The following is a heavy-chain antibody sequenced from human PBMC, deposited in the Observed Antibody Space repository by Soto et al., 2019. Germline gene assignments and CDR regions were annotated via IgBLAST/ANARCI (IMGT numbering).Heavy chain of an antibody. D-gene: IGHD3-22*01. CDR1: GGSISSGGYS. V-gene: IGHV4-30-2*01. Sequence: PSETLSLTCAVSGGSISSGGYSWSWIRQPPGKGLEWIGYIYHSGSTYYNPSLKSRVTISVDRSKNQFSLKLSSVTAADTAVYYCARGDFTYYYDSSGYYYDAFDIWGQGTMVTVSS. CDR2: IYHSGST. CDR3: ARGDFTYYYDSSGYYYDAFDI. J-gene: IGHJ3*02.